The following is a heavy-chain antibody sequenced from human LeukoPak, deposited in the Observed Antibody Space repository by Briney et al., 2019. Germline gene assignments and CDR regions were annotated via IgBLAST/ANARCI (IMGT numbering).Heavy chain of an antibody. J-gene: IGHJ4*02. Sequence: GGSLRLSCAASGFTFSSYAMSWVRQAPGKGLEWVSAISGSGGSTYYADSVKGRFTISRDNSKNTLYLRMNSLRAEDTAVYYCAKFSYDSSGYYYEVGYWGQGTLVTVSS. V-gene: IGHV3-23*01. CDR2: ISGSGGST. CDR3: AKFSYDSSGYYYEVGY. D-gene: IGHD3-22*01. CDR1: GFTFSSYA.